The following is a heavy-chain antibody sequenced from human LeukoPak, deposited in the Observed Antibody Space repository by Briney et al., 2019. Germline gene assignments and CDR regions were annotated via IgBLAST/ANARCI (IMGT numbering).Heavy chain of an antibody. CDR3: ARGPPSTRVGIVDY. J-gene: IGHJ4*02. CDR1: GYTFTGYY. V-gene: IGHV1-2*02. Sequence: ASVKVSCKASGYTFTGYYMHWVRQAPGQGLEWMGWINPNSGGTNYAQKFQGGVTMTRDTSISTAYMELSRLRSDDTAVYYCARGPPSTRVGIVDYWGQGTLVTVSS. CDR2: INPNSGGT. D-gene: IGHD2-21*01.